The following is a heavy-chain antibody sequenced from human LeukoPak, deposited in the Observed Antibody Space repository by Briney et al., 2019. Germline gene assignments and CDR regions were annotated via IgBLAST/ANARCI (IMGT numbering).Heavy chain of an antibody. Sequence: GGSLRLSCAASGFTFGSYGMHWVRQAPGKGLEWVTFIRSDGSNKYYADSVKGRFTISRDNSKNTLYLQMNTLIADDTAVYYCAKAPRGAAGKVYWGQGTLVTVSS. CDR3: AKAPRGAAGKVY. CDR2: IRSDGSNK. J-gene: IGHJ4*02. V-gene: IGHV3-30*02. D-gene: IGHD6-13*01. CDR1: GFTFGSYG.